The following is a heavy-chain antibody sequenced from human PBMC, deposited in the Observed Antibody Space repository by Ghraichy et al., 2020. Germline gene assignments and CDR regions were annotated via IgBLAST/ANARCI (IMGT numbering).Heavy chain of an antibody. Sequence: GESLNISCAASGFTFSSYWMSWVRQAPGKGLEWVANIKQDGSEKYYVDSVKGRFTISRDNAKNSLYLQMNSLRAEDTAVYYCARREVVVTAEYYFDYWGQGTLVTVSS. J-gene: IGHJ4*02. D-gene: IGHD2-21*02. CDR3: ARREVVVTAEYYFDY. V-gene: IGHV3-7*03. CDR2: IKQDGSEK. CDR1: GFTFSSYW.